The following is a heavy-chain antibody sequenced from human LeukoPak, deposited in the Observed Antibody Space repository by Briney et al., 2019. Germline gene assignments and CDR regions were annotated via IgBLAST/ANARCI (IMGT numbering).Heavy chain of an antibody. Sequence: PGGSLRLSCAASGFTFSSYGMHWVRQAPGKGLEWVAFIRYDGSNKYYADSVKGRFTISRDNSKNTLYLQMNSQRAEDTAVYYCATDLEYSSSSGDYWGQGTLVTVSS. CDR1: GFTFSSYG. D-gene: IGHD6-6*01. J-gene: IGHJ4*02. CDR3: ATDLEYSSSSGDY. V-gene: IGHV3-30*02. CDR2: IRYDGSNK.